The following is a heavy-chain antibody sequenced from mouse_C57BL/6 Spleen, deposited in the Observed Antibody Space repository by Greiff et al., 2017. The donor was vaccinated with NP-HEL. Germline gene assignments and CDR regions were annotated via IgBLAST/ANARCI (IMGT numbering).Heavy chain of an antibody. CDR3: ARDHYGYGGWFAY. V-gene: IGHV5-16*01. CDR1: GFTFSDYY. J-gene: IGHJ3*01. D-gene: IGHD2-2*01. Sequence: EVHLVESEGGLVQPGSSMKLSCTASGFTFSDYYMAWVRQVPEKGLEWVANINYDGSSTYYLDSLKSRFIISRDNAKNILYLQMSSLKSEDTATYYCARDHYGYGGWFAYWGQGTLVTVSA. CDR2: INYDGSST.